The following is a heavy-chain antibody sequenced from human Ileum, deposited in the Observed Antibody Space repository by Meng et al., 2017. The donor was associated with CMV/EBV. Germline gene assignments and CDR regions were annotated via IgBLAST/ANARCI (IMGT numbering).Heavy chain of an antibody. CDR1: EFSFSIYS. D-gene: IGHD4/OR15-4a*01. V-gene: IGHV3-21*02. CDR2: ISTSSTYI. J-gene: IGHJ4*02. CDR3: AVESNAGYYFDY. Sequence: EVQLVESGGGLVKPGGYLRLSCTASEFSFSIYSMNGVRQAPGKGLEWVSSISTSSTYIYYADSLKGRFTISRDNAKNSLYLQMNSLRAEDTAVYYCAVESNAGYYFDYWGQVTLVTVST.